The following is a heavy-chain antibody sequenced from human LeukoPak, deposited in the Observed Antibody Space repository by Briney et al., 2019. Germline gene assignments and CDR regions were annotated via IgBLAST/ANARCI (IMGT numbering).Heavy chain of an antibody. D-gene: IGHD2-2*01. Sequence: GGSLRLSCAASGFTFSSYSMNWVRQAPGKGLEWVSSISSSSYIYYADSVKGRFTISRDNAKNSLYLQMNSLRAEDTAVYFCARVNKDIVVVPGAMRDTYYFDYWGQGTLVTVSS. J-gene: IGHJ4*02. CDR3: ARVNKDIVVVPGAMRDTYYFDY. V-gene: IGHV3-21*01. CDR1: GFTFSSYS. CDR2: ISSSSYI.